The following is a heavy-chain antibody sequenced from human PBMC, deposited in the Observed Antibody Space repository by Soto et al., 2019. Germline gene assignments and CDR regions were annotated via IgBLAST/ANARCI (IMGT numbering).Heavy chain of an antibody. CDR1: GYTFATYG. Sequence: QVQLVQYGAEVKKPGDSVKVSCKASGYTFATYGFSWVGQAPGQGLEWMGWISASNGNTNYAQKLRGRVTMTTDTSTSTAYMELRSLRSDDTAVFYCARSGRSWNLREFDYWGQGTLVTVSS. CDR2: ISASNGNT. J-gene: IGHJ4*02. CDR3: ARSGRSWNLREFDY. D-gene: IGHD6-13*01. V-gene: IGHV1-18*01.